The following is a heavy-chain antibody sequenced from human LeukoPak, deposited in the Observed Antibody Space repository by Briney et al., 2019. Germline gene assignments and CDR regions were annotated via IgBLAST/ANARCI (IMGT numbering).Heavy chain of an antibody. CDR3: ARGKVYYDSSGYYPLYDY. V-gene: IGHV4-34*01. J-gene: IGHJ4*02. Sequence: PGGSLRLSCAASGVIFSTYAMNWVRQPPGKGLEWIGEINHSGSTNYNPSLKSRVTISVDTSKNQFSLKLSSVTAADTAVYYCARGKVYYDSSGYYPLYDYWGQGTLVTVSS. CDR1: GVIFSTYA. D-gene: IGHD3-22*01. CDR2: INHSGST.